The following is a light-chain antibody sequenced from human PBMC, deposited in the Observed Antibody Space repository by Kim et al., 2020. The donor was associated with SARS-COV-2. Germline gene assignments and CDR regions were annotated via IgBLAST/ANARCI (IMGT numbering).Light chain of an antibody. Sequence: EPASISCRSSQSLLHSNGYNYLDWYVQKPGQSPQLLIYLVSKRASGVPDRFSGSGSGTDFTLRISRVEAEDVGVYYCMQALQTPLTFGGGTKVDIK. V-gene: IGKV2-28*01. CDR3: MQALQTPLT. CDR2: LVS. J-gene: IGKJ4*01. CDR1: QSLLHSNGYNY.